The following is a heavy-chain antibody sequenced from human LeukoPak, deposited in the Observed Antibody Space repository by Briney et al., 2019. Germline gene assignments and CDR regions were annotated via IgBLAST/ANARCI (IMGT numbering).Heavy chain of an antibody. CDR1: GYTFTGYY. Sequence: GASVKVSCKASGYTFTGYYMHWVRQAPGQGLEWMGWINPNSGGTNYAQKFQGRVTMTRDTSISTAYMELSRLRSDDTAVYYCASLNEYSSSSVLPRDYWGQGTLVTVSS. D-gene: IGHD6-6*01. V-gene: IGHV1-2*02. CDR3: ASLNEYSSSSVLPRDY. J-gene: IGHJ4*02. CDR2: INPNSGGT.